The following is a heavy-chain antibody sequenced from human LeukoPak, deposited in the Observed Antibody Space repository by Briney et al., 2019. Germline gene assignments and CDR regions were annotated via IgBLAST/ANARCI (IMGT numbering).Heavy chain of an antibody. V-gene: IGHV1-2*02. CDR1: GYTFTGYY. CDR3: LKGLTGDYYYYYYGMDV. CDR2: INPNSGGT. Sequence: GASVTVSCKASGYTFTGYYMHWVRQAPGQGLEWMGWINPNSGGTNYAQKFQGRVTMTRDTSISTAYMELSRLRSDDTAVYYCLKGLTGDYYYYYYGMDVWGQGTTVTVSS. D-gene: IGHD3-9*01. J-gene: IGHJ6*02.